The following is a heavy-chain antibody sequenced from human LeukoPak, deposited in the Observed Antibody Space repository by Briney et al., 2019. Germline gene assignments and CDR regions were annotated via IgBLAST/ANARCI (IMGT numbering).Heavy chain of an antibody. J-gene: IGHJ4*02. CDR2: ISYDGSNK. CDR3: AKGLGTSTVTTGY. V-gene: IGHV3-30-3*01. Sequence: GGSLRLSCAASGVTFSSYAMHWVRQAPGKGLEWVAVISYDGSNKYYADSVKGRFTISRDNSKNTLYLQMNSLRAEDTAVYYCAKGLGTSTVTTGYWGQGTLVTVSS. D-gene: IGHD4-17*01. CDR1: GVTFSSYA.